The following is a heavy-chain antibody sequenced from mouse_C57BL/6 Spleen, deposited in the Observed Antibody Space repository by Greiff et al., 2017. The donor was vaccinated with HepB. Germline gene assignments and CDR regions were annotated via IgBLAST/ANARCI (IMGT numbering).Heavy chain of an antibody. D-gene: IGHD2-1*01. CDR3: ARWGNYVFYAMDY. J-gene: IGHJ4*01. CDR1: GYTFTSYW. V-gene: IGHV1-7*01. Sequence: QVQLQQSGAELAKPGASVKLSCKASGYTFTSYWMHWVKQRPGQGLEWIGYINPSSGYTKYNQKFKDKATLTADKSYSTAYMQLSSLTNEDSAVYYCARWGNYVFYAMDYWGQRTSVTVSS. CDR2: INPSSGYT.